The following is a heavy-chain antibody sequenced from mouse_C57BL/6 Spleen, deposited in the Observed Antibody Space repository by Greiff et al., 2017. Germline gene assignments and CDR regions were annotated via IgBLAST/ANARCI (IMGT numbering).Heavy chain of an antibody. CDR2: IYPGSGST. CDR1: GYTFTSYW. D-gene: IGHD2-2*01. J-gene: IGHJ4*01. CDR3: ARYYGYDDAMDY. V-gene: IGHV1-55*01. Sequence: QVQLQQPGAELVKPGASVKMSCKASGYTFTSYWITWVKQRPGQGLEWIGDIYPGSGSTNYNEKFKSKATLTVDTSSSTAYMQLSSLTSEDSAVYYCARYYGYDDAMDYWGQGTSVTVPS.